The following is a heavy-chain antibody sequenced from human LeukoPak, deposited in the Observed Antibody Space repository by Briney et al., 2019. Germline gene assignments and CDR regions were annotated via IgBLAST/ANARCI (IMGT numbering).Heavy chain of an antibody. J-gene: IGHJ5*02. CDR3: ARMLNPQNWFDP. Sequence: PSETLSLTCTVSGGSISSYYWSWIRQPPGKGLQWIGYIYYSGSSNYNPSLKSRVTISVDRSKNQFSLKLSSVTAADTAVHYCARMLNPQNWFDPWGQGTLVTVSS. CDR1: GGSISSYY. V-gene: IGHV4-59*12. D-gene: IGHD1-14*01. CDR2: IYYSGSS.